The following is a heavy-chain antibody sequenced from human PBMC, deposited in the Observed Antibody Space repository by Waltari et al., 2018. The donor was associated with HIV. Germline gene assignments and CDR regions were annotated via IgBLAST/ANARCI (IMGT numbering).Heavy chain of an antibody. CDR3: AKDDSTGSSGYYPFHY. D-gene: IGHD3-22*01. V-gene: IGHV3-23*04. J-gene: IGHJ4*02. CDR2: SSGSGGST. Sequence: EVQLVESGGGLVQPGGSLRLSCAASGFTFTNSAMNWVRQAPGKGLEWGSASSGSGGSTYYADSVKGRFTISRDNSKNTLYLQMNSLRAEDTALYYCAKDDSTGSSGYYPFHYWGQGTLITVSS. CDR1: GFTFTNSA.